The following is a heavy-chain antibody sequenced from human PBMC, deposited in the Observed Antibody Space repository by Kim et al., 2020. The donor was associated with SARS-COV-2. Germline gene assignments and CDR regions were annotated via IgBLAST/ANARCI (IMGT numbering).Heavy chain of an antibody. Sequence: SETLSLTCAVSGGSISSGGYSWSWIRQPPGKGLEWIGYIYHSGSTYYNPSLKSRVTISVDRSKNQFSLKLSSVTAADTAVYYCARGVAGPDFDYWGQGTL. J-gene: IGHJ4*02. V-gene: IGHV4-30-2*01. CDR2: IYHSGST. CDR1: GGSISSGGYS. D-gene: IGHD6-19*01. CDR3: ARGVAGPDFDY.